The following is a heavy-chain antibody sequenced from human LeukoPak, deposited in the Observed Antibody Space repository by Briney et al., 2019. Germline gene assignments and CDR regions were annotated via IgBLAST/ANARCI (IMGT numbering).Heavy chain of an antibody. V-gene: IGHV3-30-3*01. Sequence: GRSLRLSCAASGFTFSSYAMHWVRQAPGKGLEWVAVISYDGSNKYYADSVKGRFTIPRDNSKNTLYLQMNSLRAEDTAVYYCARDRNNDYSLDYWGQGTLVTVSS. J-gene: IGHJ4*02. CDR1: GFTFSSYA. CDR2: ISYDGSNK. CDR3: ARDRNNDYSLDY. D-gene: IGHD4-11*01.